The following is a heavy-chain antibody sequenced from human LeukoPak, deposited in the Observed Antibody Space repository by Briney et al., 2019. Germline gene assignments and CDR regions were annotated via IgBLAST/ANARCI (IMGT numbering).Heavy chain of an antibody. D-gene: IGHD6-19*01. CDR2: INPKSGGT. V-gene: IGHV1-2*02. Sequence: ASVKVSCKASGYTFTGCYLHWVLQAPGQGLEWMGWINPKSGGTNFAQRFQGRVTMTRDTSLSTAYMELSSLTSDDTVVYYCARGYRTRDDNSGWSPDYYYMDVWGKGTTVTVSS. CDR3: ARGYRTRDDNSGWSPDYYYMDV. J-gene: IGHJ6*03. CDR1: GYTFTGCY.